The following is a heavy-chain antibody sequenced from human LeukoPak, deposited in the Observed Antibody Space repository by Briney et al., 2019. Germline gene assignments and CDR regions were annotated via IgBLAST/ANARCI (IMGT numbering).Heavy chain of an antibody. D-gene: IGHD4-23*01. Sequence: GGSLRLSCAASGFTFSSYGMHWVRQAPGKGLEWVAFIRYDGSNKYYADSVKGRFTISRDNSKNTLYLQMNSLRAEDTAVYYCAKVGTVVTFDWFDPWGQGTLVTVSS. V-gene: IGHV3-30*02. CDR3: AKVGTVVTFDWFDP. J-gene: IGHJ5*02. CDR1: GFTFSSYG. CDR2: IRYDGSNK.